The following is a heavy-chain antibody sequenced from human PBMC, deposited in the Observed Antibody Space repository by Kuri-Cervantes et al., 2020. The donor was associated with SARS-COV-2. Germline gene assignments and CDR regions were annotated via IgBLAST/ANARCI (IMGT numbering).Heavy chain of an antibody. Sequence: RRSPVSSGFTFSFDDMHWVRQATGKGLEWVSAIGPVGDTYYAGSVKGRFTISRENAKNSLNLQMNSLRAEDTAVYYCVRVGTAESWVAFDIWGQGTMVTVSS. CDR1: GFTFSFDD. J-gene: IGHJ3*02. V-gene: IGHV3-13*01. CDR3: VRVGTAESWVAFDI. D-gene: IGHD2-2*01. CDR2: IGPVGDT.